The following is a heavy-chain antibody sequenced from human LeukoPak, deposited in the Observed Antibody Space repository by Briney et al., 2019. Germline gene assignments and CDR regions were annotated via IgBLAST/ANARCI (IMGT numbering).Heavy chain of an antibody. CDR2: INPSGGST. D-gene: IGHD3-10*01. J-gene: IGHJ4*02. CDR1: GDTFSSYY. Sequence: GASVKVSCKASGDTFSSYYMHWVRQAPGQGLEWMGIINPSGGSTIYAQKFQGRVTVTRHTSTSTVYMELSSLRSEDTAVYHCARGGDFGELFIFDYWGQGTLVTVS. CDR3: ARGGDFGELFIFDY. V-gene: IGHV1-46*01.